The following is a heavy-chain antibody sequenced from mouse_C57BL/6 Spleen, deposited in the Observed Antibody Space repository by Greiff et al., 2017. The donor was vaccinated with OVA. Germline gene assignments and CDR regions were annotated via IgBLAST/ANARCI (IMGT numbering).Heavy chain of an antibody. J-gene: IGHJ2*01. V-gene: IGHV5-4*01. CDR1: GFTFSSYA. Sequence: DVMLVESGGGLVKPGGSLKLSCAASGFTFSSYAMSWVRQTPEKRLEWVATISDGGSYTYYPDNVKGRFTISRDNAKNNLYLQMSHLKSEDTAMYYCARDSDGYADYWGQGTTLTVSS. D-gene: IGHD2-2*01. CDR2: ISDGGSYT. CDR3: ARDSDGYADY.